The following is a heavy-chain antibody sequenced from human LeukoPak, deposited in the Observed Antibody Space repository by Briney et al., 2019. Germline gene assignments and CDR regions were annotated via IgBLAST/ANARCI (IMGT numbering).Heavy chain of an antibody. CDR1: GGSFSGYY. J-gene: IGHJ5*02. CDR3: ARTYSNYVGWFDP. Sequence: PSETLSLTCAVYGGSFSGYYWSWIRQPPGKGLEWIGEINHGGSTNYNPSLKSRVTISVDTSKNQFSLKLSSVTAADTAVYYCARTYSNYVGWFDPWGQGTLVTVSS. CDR2: INHGGST. D-gene: IGHD4-11*01. V-gene: IGHV4-34*01.